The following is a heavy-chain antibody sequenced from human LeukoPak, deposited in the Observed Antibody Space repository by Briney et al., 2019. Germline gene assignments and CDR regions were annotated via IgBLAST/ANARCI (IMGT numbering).Heavy chain of an antibody. CDR2: ISAYNGNT. CDR3: ARNSMIVVNQLGY. J-gene: IGHJ4*02. Sequence: ASVKVSCKASGGTFSSYAISWVRQAPGQGLEWMGWISAYNGNTNYAQKLQGRVTMTTDTSTSTAYMELRSLRSDDTAVYYCARNSMIVVNQLGYWGQGTLVTVSS. D-gene: IGHD3-22*01. CDR1: GGTFSSYA. V-gene: IGHV1-18*01.